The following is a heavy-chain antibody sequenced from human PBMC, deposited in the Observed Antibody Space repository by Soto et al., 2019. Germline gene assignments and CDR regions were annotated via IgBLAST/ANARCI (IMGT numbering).Heavy chain of an antibody. J-gene: IGHJ4*02. CDR3: TTDYRAACGGSCYYFDY. CDR1: GYTFPSYG. V-gene: IGHV1-18*01. D-gene: IGHD2-15*01. CDR2: ISAHNGDT. Sequence: QVQLVQSGAEVKKPGASVKVSCKASGYTFPSYGISWVRQAPGQGLEWMGWISAHNGDTNSAPKFQGRVTMTTDTSTSTAYMELRSLRSDDTAVYYCTTDYRAACGGSCYYFDYWGQGTLVTVSA.